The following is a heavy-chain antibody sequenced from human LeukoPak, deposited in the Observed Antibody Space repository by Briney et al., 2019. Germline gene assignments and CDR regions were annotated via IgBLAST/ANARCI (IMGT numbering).Heavy chain of an antibody. CDR2: ISSSSSTI. V-gene: IGHV3-48*01. CDR3: ARVTGGPQWAAYYFDY. CDR1: GFTFSSYS. J-gene: IGHJ4*02. Sequence: GSLRLSCAASGFTFSSYSMNWVRQAPGKGLEWVSYISSSSSTIYYADSVKGRFTISRDNAKNSLYLQMNSLRAEDTAVYYCARVTGGPQWAAYYFDYWGQGTLVTVSS. D-gene: IGHD3-9*01.